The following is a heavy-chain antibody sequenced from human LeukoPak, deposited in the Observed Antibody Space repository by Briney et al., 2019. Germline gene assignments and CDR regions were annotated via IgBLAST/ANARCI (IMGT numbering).Heavy chain of an antibody. J-gene: IGHJ4*02. D-gene: IGHD4-17*01. CDR1: GGSISSYY. CDR3: ARFNDYGDYLFDY. CDR2: IYYSGST. V-gene: IGHV4-59*01. Sequence: SETLSLTCTVSGGSISSYYWSWIRQPPGKGLEWIGYIYYSGSTNYNPSLKSRVTISVDTSKNQFSLQLSSVTAADTAVYYCARFNDYGDYLFDYWGQGTLVTVSS.